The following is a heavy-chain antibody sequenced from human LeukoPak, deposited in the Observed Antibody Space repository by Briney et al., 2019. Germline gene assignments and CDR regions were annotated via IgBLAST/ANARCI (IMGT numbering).Heavy chain of an antibody. CDR1: GYTFTSYG. D-gene: IGHD3-22*01. V-gene: IGHV1-18*01. Sequence: ASMKVSCKASGYTFTSYGISWVRQAPGQGLEWMGWISAYNGNTNYAQKLQGRVTMTTDTSTSTAYMELRSLRSDDTAVYYCARVGHYYDSSGYYYMVDYWGQGTLVTASS. J-gene: IGHJ4*02. CDR3: ARVGHYYDSSGYYYMVDY. CDR2: ISAYNGNT.